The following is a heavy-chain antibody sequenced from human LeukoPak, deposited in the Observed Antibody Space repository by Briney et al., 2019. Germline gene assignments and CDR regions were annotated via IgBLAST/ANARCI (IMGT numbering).Heavy chain of an antibody. V-gene: IGHV3-7*01. Sequence: PGGSLRLSCAASGFTFSSYGMHWVRQAPGKGLEWVANIKQDGSVKYYVDSLKGRFTISRDNAKNSVYLQVNSLRAEDTAVYYCARIGYSSSSFDYWGQGTLVTVSS. D-gene: IGHD6-13*01. CDR3: ARIGYSSSSFDY. CDR1: GFTFSSYG. CDR2: IKQDGSVK. J-gene: IGHJ4*02.